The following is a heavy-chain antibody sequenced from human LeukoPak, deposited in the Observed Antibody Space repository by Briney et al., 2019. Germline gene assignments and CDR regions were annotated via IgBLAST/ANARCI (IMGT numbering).Heavy chain of an antibody. Sequence: GASVNVSCKAPGYSFSDHYIHWVRQAPGQGLEWMGWISPHNGDTNYEQMFQGRLTLTRDTSISTVYMEVNRLRSDDAAVYYCAREGTVRELDYWGQGTLVTVSS. CDR1: GYSFSDHY. V-gene: IGHV1-2*02. D-gene: IGHD3/OR15-3a*01. CDR2: ISPHNGDT. J-gene: IGHJ1*01. CDR3: AREGTVRELDY.